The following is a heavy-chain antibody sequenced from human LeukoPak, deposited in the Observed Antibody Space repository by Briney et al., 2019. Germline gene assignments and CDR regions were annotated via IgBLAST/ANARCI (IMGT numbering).Heavy chain of an antibody. D-gene: IGHD3-22*01. Sequence: SETLSLTCTVSGGSIGSYYWSWIRQPPGKGLEWIGYIYYGGTTNYNPSLKSRVTISVDTSKNQFSLNLSSVTAADTALYYCARSERITMILGGAFDIWGQGTMVTVSS. CDR3: ARSERITMILGGAFDI. V-gene: IGHV4-59*08. CDR1: GGSIGSYY. J-gene: IGHJ3*02. CDR2: IYYGGTT.